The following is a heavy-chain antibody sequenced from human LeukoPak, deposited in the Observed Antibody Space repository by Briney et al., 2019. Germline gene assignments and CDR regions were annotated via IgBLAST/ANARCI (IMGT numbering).Heavy chain of an antibody. V-gene: IGHV1-24*01. D-gene: IGHD3-9*01. CDR2: FDPEDGEDGET. CDR3: AMTDRYAGRPFDY. Sequence: VASVKVSCKVSGSSLIEVAMHWVRQAPGKGLEWGGRFDPEDGEDGETHYAQKFQGRVTMTEDASTDTAYMELTSLSSEDTALYYCAMTDRYAGRPFDYWGQGTLVTVSS. J-gene: IGHJ4*02. CDR1: GSSLIEVA.